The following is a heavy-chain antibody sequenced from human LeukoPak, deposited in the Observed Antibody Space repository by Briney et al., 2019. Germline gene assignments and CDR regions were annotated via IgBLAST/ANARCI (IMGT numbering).Heavy chain of an antibody. V-gene: IGHV1-69*05. Sequence: ASVKVSCKASGGTFSSYAISWVRQAPGQGLEWMGGIIPIFGTANYAQKFQGRVTITTDESTSTAYMELSSLRSEDTAVYYCAGGKKYYYYYMDVWGKGTTVTVSS. J-gene: IGHJ6*03. D-gene: IGHD1-14*01. CDR2: IIPIFGTA. CDR3: AGGKKYYYYYMDV. CDR1: GGTFSSYA.